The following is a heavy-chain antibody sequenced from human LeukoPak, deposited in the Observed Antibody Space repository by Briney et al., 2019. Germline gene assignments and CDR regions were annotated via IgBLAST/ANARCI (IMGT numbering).Heavy chain of an antibody. D-gene: IGHD4-17*01. V-gene: IGHV4-39*01. CDR2: IYYSGST. CDR1: GGSISSRIYY. Sequence: SETLSLTCTVSGGSISSRIYYWGWLRQPPGKGLEWIGSIYYSGSTYYNPSLKSRVTISVDTSKNHSSLKLSSVTAADTAVYYCARQGTLTSTHYYYYGMDVWGQGTTVTVSS. CDR3: ARQGTLTSTHYYYYGMDV. J-gene: IGHJ6*02.